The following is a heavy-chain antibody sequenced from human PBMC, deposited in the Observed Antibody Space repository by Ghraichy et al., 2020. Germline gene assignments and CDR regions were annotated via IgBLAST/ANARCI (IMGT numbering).Heavy chain of an antibody. CDR3: ARVGGTLEWLPTGYYYYGMDV. V-gene: IGHV4-59*01. Sequence: SETLSLTCTVSGGSISSYYWSWIRQPPGKGLEWIGYIYYSGSTNYNPSLKSRVTISVDTSKNQFSLKLSSVTAADTAVYYCARVGGTLEWLPTGYYYYGMDVWGQGTTVTVSS. J-gene: IGHJ6*02. CDR2: IYYSGST. D-gene: IGHD3-3*01. CDR1: GGSISSYY.